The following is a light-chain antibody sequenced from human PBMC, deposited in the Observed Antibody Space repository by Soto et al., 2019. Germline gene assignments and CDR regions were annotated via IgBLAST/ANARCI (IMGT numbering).Light chain of an antibody. Sequence: AIRMTQSPSSLSASTGDRVTITCRASQGISSYLAWYQQKPGKAPKLLIYAASSLQSGVPSRFSGSGSGTDFTLTISSLQPEDFATYYCQQSYSTPRTFGPGTKVD. V-gene: IGKV1-8*01. CDR2: AAS. J-gene: IGKJ3*01. CDR3: QQSYSTPRT. CDR1: QGISSY.